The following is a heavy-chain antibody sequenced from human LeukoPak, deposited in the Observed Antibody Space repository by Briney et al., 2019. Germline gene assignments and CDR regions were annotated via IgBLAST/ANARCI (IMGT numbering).Heavy chain of an antibody. Sequence: GASVKVSCKASGYTFTGYYMHWVRQAPGQGLEWMGWINPNSGGTNYAQKFQGRVTMTRDTYISTAYMALSRLRSDDTAVYYCARDRPTYRPQNCFVEMATICNYYYYMDVWGKGTTVTVSS. J-gene: IGHJ6*03. CDR2: INPNSGGT. CDR3: ARDRPTYRPQNCFVEMATICNYYYYMDV. V-gene: IGHV1-2*02. CDR1: GYTFTGYY. D-gene: IGHD5-24*01.